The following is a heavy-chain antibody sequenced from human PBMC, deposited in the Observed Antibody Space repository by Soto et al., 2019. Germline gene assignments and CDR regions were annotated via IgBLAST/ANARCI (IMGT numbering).Heavy chain of an antibody. Sequence: QVQLVQSGGGVVQPGRSLRLPCAASGFDFSKFGFQWVRQAPGKGLEWVAVIWADGTTKYYAESVKGRFTISRDNSRNTLYLQMSGLRAEDTAVYFCARQRVYDDNYDSFHYWGQGALVTVSS. V-gene: IGHV3-33*01. D-gene: IGHD3-22*01. CDR2: IWADGTTK. CDR3: ARQRVYDDNYDSFHY. CDR1: GFDFSKFG. J-gene: IGHJ4*02.